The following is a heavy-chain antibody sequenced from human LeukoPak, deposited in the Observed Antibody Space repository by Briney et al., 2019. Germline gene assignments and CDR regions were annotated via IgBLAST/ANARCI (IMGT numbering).Heavy chain of an antibody. V-gene: IGHV3-23*01. D-gene: IGHD2-8*02. Sequence: PGGSLRLSCAASGFTFSSYAMTWVRQAPGKGLEWVSTITYSGSSSYYADSVKGRFTISRDNSKNTLYLQMGSLRAGDTAIYYCGKDSRTGGPRAFDSWGQGTLVTVSS. CDR2: ITYSGSSS. CDR1: GFTFSSYA. J-gene: IGHJ4*02. CDR3: GKDSRTGGPRAFDS.